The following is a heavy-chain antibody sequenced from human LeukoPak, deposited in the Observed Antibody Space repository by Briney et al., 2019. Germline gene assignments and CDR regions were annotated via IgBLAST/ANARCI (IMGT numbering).Heavy chain of an antibody. V-gene: IGHV1-24*01. CDR2: FDPEDGET. CDR1: VYTLTELS. Sequence: ASAKVSCKVSVYTLTELSMHWVRQAPGKGVEWMEGFDPEDGETIYAQKFQGSVTMTEDTFTDTAYMELSSLRSEDMAVYYCATAGYSSGWPFDFWGQGTLVTVSS. CDR3: ATAGYSSGWPFDF. J-gene: IGHJ4*02. D-gene: IGHD6-19*01.